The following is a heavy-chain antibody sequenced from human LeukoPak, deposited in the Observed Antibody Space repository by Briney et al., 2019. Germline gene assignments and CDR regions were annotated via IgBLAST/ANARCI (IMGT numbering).Heavy chain of an antibody. CDR2: IYYSGST. CDR1: GGSISSGDYY. CDR3: ARDTSDYVIDY. V-gene: IGHV4-30-4*01. D-gene: IGHD4-17*01. J-gene: IGHJ4*02. Sequence: PSETLSLTCTVSGGSISSGDYYWSWIRQPPGKGLEWIGYIYYSGSTCYNPSLKSRVTISVDTSKNQFSLKLSSVTAADTAVYYCARDTSDYVIDYWGQGTLVTVSS.